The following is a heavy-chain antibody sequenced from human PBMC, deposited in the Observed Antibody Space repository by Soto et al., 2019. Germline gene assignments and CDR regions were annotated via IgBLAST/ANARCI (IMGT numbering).Heavy chain of an antibody. CDR1: GFSLSTSGVG. CDR2: IYWDDDK. Sequence: QITLKESGPTLVKPTQTLTLTCTFSGFSLSTSGVGVGWIRQPPGKALEWLALIYWDDDKRYSPSLKSRLTITKDNSKNQVVLTITNMEPVDTATYYCAHSRRLSGYEYYYYYYAMDVWGQGTTVTVSS. CDR3: AHSRRLSGYEYYYYYYAMDV. J-gene: IGHJ6*02. D-gene: IGHD5-12*01. V-gene: IGHV2-5*02.